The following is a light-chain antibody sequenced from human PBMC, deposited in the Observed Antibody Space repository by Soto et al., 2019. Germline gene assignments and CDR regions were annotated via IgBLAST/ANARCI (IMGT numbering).Light chain of an antibody. CDR3: SSYAGSNTPYV. CDR1: SSDVGGYNY. CDR2: EVN. Sequence: QSVLTQPPSASGSPGQSVTISCTGTSSDVGGYNYVSWYQHHPGNAPKLMIYEVNKRTSGVPDRFSGSKSGNTASLTVSGLQAEDEADYYYSSYAGSNTPYVFGTGTKVTVL. V-gene: IGLV2-8*01. J-gene: IGLJ1*01.